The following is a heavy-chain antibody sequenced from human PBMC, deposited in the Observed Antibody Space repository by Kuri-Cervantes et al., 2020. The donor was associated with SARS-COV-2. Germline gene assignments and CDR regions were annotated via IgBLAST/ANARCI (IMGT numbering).Heavy chain of an antibody. V-gene: IGHV3-53*01. CDR3: TRGSIAGRRGIFDF. J-gene: IGHJ4*02. D-gene: IGHD6-6*01. CDR2: MYSGRST. Sequence: LSLTCAASGFIFSSHSMNWVRQAPGKGLEWLSVMYSGRSTYYADSVKGRFTISRDTSKNTVYLQMNSLRGDDTAVYYCTRGSIAGRRGIFDFWGQGTVVTVSS. CDR1: GFIFSSHS.